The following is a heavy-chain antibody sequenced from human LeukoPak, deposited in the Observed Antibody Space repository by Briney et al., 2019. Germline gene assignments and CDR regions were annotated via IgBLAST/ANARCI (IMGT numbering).Heavy chain of an antibody. D-gene: IGHD6-13*01. CDR1: GYTLTELS. CDR2: FDPEDGET. CDR3: ATDALYSTPPGYGY. V-gene: IGHV1-24*01. J-gene: IGHJ4*02. Sequence: VASVKVSCKVSGYTLTELSMHWVRQAPGKGLEWMGGFDPEDGETIYAQKFQGRVTMTEDTSTDTAYMELSSLRSEDTAVYYCATDALYSTPPGYGYWGQGTLVTVSS.